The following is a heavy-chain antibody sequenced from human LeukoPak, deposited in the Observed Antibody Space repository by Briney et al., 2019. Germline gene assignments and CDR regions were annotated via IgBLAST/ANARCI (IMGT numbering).Heavy chain of an antibody. CDR2: IYTSGST. Sequence: PSETLSLTCTVSGGSISSYYWSWIRQPPGKRLEWIGRIYTSGSTNYNPSLKSRVTMSVDTSKNQFSLKLSSVTAADTAVYYCARGGCTSNTCYYYYYYMDVWGQGTTVTVSS. J-gene: IGHJ6*03. CDR3: ARGGCTSNTCYYYYYYMDV. D-gene: IGHD2-2*01. V-gene: IGHV4-4*07. CDR1: GGSISSYY.